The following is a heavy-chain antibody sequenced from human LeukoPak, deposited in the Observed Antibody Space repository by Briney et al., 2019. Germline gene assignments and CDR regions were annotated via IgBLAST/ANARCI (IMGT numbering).Heavy chain of an antibody. CDR2: ICYTGSA. Sequence: PSETLSLTCAVSGGSVSGCKDFWRWIRQPPGKGLEWIGNICYTGSAYYNPSRQSRVTISADTSKNEFSLNLRSVTGADTAVYYCAIRGITYSTSFFEYWGEGKLVTVSS. CDR1: GGSVSGCKDF. V-gene: IGHV4-39*01. D-gene: IGHD2-2*01. J-gene: IGHJ4*02. CDR3: AIRGITYSTSFFEY.